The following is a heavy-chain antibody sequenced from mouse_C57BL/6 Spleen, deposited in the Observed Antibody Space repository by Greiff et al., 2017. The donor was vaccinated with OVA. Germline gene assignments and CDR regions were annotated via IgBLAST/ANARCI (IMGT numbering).Heavy chain of an antibody. CDR3: AIGAYGSRPYCYFDY. Sequence: VQLQQPGAELVKPGASVKVSCKASGYTFTSYWMHWVQQRPGQGLEWIGRIHPSDSDTNYNQKIKGKATLTVDKSSSKAYMQLSSLTSEHSAVYDCAIGAYGSRPYCYFDYWGQGTTLTVSS. J-gene: IGHJ2*01. CDR2: IHPSDSDT. D-gene: IGHD1-1*01. V-gene: IGHV1-74*01. CDR1: GYTFTSYW.